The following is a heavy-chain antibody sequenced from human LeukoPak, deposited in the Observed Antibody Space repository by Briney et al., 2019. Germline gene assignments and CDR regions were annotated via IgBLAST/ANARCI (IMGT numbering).Heavy chain of an antibody. V-gene: IGHV3-23*01. CDR2: ISGSGGSA. CDR1: GFTFSSYA. J-gene: IGHJ4*02. D-gene: IGHD3-9*01. Sequence: GGSLRLSCAASGFTFSSYAMSWVRQAPGKGLEWVSAISGSGGSAYYADSVKGRFTISRDNSKNTLYLQMNSLRAEDTAVYYCAKGAVLRYFDWLPLDYWGQGTLVTVSS. CDR3: AKGAVLRYFDWLPLDY.